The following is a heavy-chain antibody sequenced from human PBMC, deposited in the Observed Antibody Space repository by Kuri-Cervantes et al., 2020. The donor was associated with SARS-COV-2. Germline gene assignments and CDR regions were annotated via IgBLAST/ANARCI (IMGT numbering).Heavy chain of an antibody. J-gene: IGHJ4*02. CDR2: ISSRSGYI. Sequence: GGSLRLSCAASGFTFSRYTMNWVRRAPGKGLEWVSSISSRSGYIYYSGSIKGRFTISRDNAKNTLYLQMNSLRAEDTAVYYCAREEVLAVAGTGGFDYWGQGTLVTVSS. D-gene: IGHD6-19*01. V-gene: IGHV3-21*01. CDR1: GFTFSRYT. CDR3: AREEVLAVAGTGGFDY.